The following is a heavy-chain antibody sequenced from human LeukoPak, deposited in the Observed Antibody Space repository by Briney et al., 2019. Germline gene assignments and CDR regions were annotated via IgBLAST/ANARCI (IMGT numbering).Heavy chain of an antibody. V-gene: IGHV3-7*01. CDR3: TRNRGLDV. Sequence: GGSLRLSFAASGFTFSNFWMSWVRQAPGKGLEWVANIKPEESEKYYVDSVKGRFTISRDNAKNSLYLQMNSLRAEDTAVYYCTRNRGLDVWGQGTTVTVSS. D-gene: IGHD6-25*01. CDR1: GFTFSNFW. J-gene: IGHJ6*02. CDR2: IKPEESEK.